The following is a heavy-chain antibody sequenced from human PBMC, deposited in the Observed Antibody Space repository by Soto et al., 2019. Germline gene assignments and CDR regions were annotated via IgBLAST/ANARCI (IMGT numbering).Heavy chain of an antibody. CDR1: GGSFSGYY. J-gene: IGHJ4*02. CDR3: ARGGSSSWYGFYFFDN. CDR2: INHSGST. V-gene: IGHV4-34*01. D-gene: IGHD6-13*01. Sequence: SETLSLTCAVYGGSFSGYYWTWIRQPPGTGLEWIGEINHSGSTNYNPSIKSRVTISVDTSKNQFSLKVTSVTAADTAVFYCARGGSSSWYGFYFFDNWGPGTLVTVSS.